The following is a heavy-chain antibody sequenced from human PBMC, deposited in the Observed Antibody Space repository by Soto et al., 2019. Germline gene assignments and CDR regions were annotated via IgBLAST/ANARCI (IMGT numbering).Heavy chain of an antibody. D-gene: IGHD6-19*01. V-gene: IGHV1-3*01. CDR1: GYTFTSYA. CDR3: ARDRGSSGWYVHTFFDY. CDR2: INAGNGNT. Sequence: QVQLVQSGAEVKKPGASVKVSCKASGYTFTSYAMHWVRQAPGQRLEWMGWINAGNGNTKYSQKFQGRVTITRDTSASTAYMELSSLRSEDTAVYYCARDRGSSGWYVHTFFDYWGQGTLVTVSS. J-gene: IGHJ4*02.